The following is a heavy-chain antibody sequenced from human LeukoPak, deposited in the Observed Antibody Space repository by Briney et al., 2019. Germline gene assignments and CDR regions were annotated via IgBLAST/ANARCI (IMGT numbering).Heavy chain of an antibody. D-gene: IGHD6-6*01. CDR3: ARASYSSSSGGNNFDY. V-gene: IGHV6-1*01. Sequence: SQTLSLTCAISGDSVSSNSGAWNWIRQSPSRGLEWLGRTYHRSKWYNDYAVSVKSRTTINPDTSKNQFSLQLNSVTPEDTAVYYCARASYSSSSGGNNFDYWGQGTLVTVSS. J-gene: IGHJ4*02. CDR2: TYHRSKWYN. CDR1: GDSVSSNSGA.